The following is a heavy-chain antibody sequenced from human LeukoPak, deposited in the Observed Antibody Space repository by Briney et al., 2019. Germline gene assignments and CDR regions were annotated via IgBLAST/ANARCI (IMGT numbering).Heavy chain of an antibody. Sequence: GGSLRLSCAASGFTFSSYSMNWVRQAPGKGLEWVSSISSSSSYIYHADSVKGRLTISRDNSKNTLYLQMNSLRAEDTAVYYCARDGISSSWYKFPWGGGNWFDPWGQGTLVTVSS. J-gene: IGHJ5*02. CDR1: GFTFSSYS. CDR2: ISSSSSYI. CDR3: ARDGISSSWYKFPWGGGNWFDP. V-gene: IGHV3-21*01. D-gene: IGHD6-13*01.